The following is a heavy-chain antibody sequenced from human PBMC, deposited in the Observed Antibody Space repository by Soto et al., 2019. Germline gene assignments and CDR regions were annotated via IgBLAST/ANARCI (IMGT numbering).Heavy chain of an antibody. J-gene: IGHJ6*02. CDR1: GGSISSSNW. CDR3: ARERAFGESSPGYYYYGMDV. D-gene: IGHD3-10*01. CDR2: IYHSGST. Sequence: QVQLQESGPGLVKPSGTLSLTCAVSGGSISSSNWWSWVRQTPGKGLEWIGEIYHSGSTNYNPSLKSLVTISVDKSKNQFSLKLNSVSAADTAVYYCARERAFGESSPGYYYYGMDVWGQGTTVTVSS. V-gene: IGHV4-4*02.